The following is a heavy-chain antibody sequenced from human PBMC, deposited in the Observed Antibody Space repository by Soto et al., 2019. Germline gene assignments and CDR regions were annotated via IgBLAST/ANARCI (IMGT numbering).Heavy chain of an antibody. D-gene: IGHD2-2*01. CDR2: IIPILGIA. V-gene: IGHV1-69*04. Sequence: ASVKVSCKASGGTFSSYTISWVRQAPGQGLERMGRIIPILGIANYAQKFQGRVTITADKSTSTAYMELSSLRSEDTAVYYCAREDLYCSSTSCYDSVYYFDYWGQGTLVTVSS. J-gene: IGHJ4*02. CDR1: GGTFSSYT. CDR3: AREDLYCSSTSCYDSVYYFDY.